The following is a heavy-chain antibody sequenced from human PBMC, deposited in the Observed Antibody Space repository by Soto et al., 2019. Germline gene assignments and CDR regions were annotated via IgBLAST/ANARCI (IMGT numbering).Heavy chain of an antibody. CDR3: AKKGGGDYILGY. Sequence: QITLKESGPTLVKPTQTLTLTCTFSGFSLSSNGVGVGWIRQPPGKALEWLALIYWDDSKHYSPSLKSRLTITKDTSRNQVVLTMTNMDPVDTATYYCAKKGGGDYILGYWGQGTLVPVSS. J-gene: IGHJ4*02. CDR2: IYWDDSK. V-gene: IGHV2-5*02. D-gene: IGHD4-17*01. CDR1: GFSLSSNGVG.